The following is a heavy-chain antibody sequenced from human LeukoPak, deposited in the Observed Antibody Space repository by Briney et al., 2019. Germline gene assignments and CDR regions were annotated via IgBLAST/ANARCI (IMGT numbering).Heavy chain of an antibody. CDR3: ARESSSSWYDNYYYYMDV. CDR2: IRYDGSNK. CDR1: GFTFSSYG. D-gene: IGHD6-13*01. J-gene: IGHJ6*03. Sequence: GGSLRLSCAASGFTFSSYGMHWVRQAPGKGLEWVAFIRYDGSNKYYADSVKGRFTISRDNSKNTLYLQMNSLRAEDTAVYYCARESSSSWYDNYYYYMDVWGKGTTVTVSS. V-gene: IGHV3-30*02.